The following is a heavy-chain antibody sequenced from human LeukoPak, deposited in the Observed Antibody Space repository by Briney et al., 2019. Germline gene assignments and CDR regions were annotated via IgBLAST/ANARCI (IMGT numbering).Heavy chain of an antibody. D-gene: IGHD6-19*01. Sequence: PGGSLRLSCAVSGFNVSSNSMSWVRQAPGKGLEWLSLVYSSANTFYADSVKGRFTISRDISKNTFSLQMNSLRAEDTAVYYCAKDFFGSGWYIDYWGQGTLVTVSS. CDR1: GFNVSSNS. V-gene: IGHV3-66*03. CDR3: AKDFFGSGWYIDY. CDR2: VYSSANT. J-gene: IGHJ4*02.